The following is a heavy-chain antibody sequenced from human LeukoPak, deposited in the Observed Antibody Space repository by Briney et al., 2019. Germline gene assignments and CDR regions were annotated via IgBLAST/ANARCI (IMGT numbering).Heavy chain of an antibody. J-gene: IGHJ4*02. CDR2: ITASGTAM. D-gene: IGHD1-26*01. CDR1: GFTFSSYS. V-gene: IGHV3-48*02. CDR3: ASSGSYRFDY. Sequence: GGSLRLSCAASGFTFSSYSMNWVRQDPEKGLEWVSHITASGTAMFYADSVKGRFTISRDNAKNSLYLQMNSLRDEDTAVYYCASSGSYRFDYWGQGTLVTVSS.